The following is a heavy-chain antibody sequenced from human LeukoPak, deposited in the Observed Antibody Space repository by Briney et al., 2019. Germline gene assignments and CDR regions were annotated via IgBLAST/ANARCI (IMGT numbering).Heavy chain of an antibody. CDR2: IWYDGSKT. CDR3: ARWKVAPEYYFDY. D-gene: IGHD2-15*01. CDR1: GFIFGGYG. V-gene: IGHV3-33*01. J-gene: IGHJ4*02. Sequence: GTSLRLSCATSGFIFGGYGMHWVRQSPGKGLEWVAVIWYDGSKTYYADSVKGRFTISKDNSKNTLNLEMNSLRVEDTAVYYCARWKVAPEYYFDYWGQGTLVTVSS.